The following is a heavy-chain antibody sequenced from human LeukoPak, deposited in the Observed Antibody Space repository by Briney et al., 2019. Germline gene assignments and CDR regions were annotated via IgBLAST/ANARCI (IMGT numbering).Heavy chain of an antibody. J-gene: IGHJ4*02. CDR3: ARLDYYDGSVNY. D-gene: IGHD3-22*01. V-gene: IGHV4-39*07. CDR1: GGSISSSSYY. Sequence: SETLSLTCTVSGGSISSSSYYWGWIRQPPGKGLEWIGSIYYSGSTYYNPSLKSRDTISVDTSKNQFSLKLSSVTAADTAVYYCARLDYYDGSVNYWGQGTLVTVSS. CDR2: IYYSGST.